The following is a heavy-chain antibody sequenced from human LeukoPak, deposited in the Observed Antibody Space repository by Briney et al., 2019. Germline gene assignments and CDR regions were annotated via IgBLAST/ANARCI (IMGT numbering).Heavy chain of an antibody. V-gene: IGHV3-15*07. CDR2: IKSFNNGGTI. CDR1: GFTFRNYV. Sequence: TTGGSLRLSCAASGFTFRNYVIHWVRQAPGKGLEWVGRIKSFNNGGTIDYSAPVKGRFTISRDDSKNTLYLQMNNLKNEDTAIYFSTTPRDGYDRVGGQGTLVTVSS. D-gene: IGHD5-24*01. CDR3: TTPRDGYDRV. J-gene: IGHJ4*02.